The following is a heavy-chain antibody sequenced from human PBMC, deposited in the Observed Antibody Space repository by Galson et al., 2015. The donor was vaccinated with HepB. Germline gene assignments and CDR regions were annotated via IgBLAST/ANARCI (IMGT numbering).Heavy chain of an antibody. Sequence: SVKVSCKASGYTFTSYYMHWVRQAPGQGLEWMGIINPSGGSTSYAQKFQGRVTMTRDTSTSTVYIELSSLRSEDTAVYYCARGGIVAAAGRGVDYWGQGTLVTVSS. CDR2: INPSGGST. CDR3: ARGGIVAAAGRGVDY. J-gene: IGHJ4*02. D-gene: IGHD6-13*01. V-gene: IGHV1-46*03. CDR1: GYTFTSYY.